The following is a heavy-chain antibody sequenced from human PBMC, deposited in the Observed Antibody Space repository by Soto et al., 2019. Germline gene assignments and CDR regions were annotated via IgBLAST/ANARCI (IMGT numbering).Heavy chain of an antibody. CDR1: GYTFTSYG. V-gene: IGHV1-18*01. CDR3: ARVTGSGYSYYYGMDV. J-gene: IGHJ6*02. Sequence: QVQLVQSGSEVKNPGASVKVSCKASGYTFTSYGISGVRQAPGQGLEWMGGISAYNGNTNNAQKLQGRVTMTTVTPTSSAYSELRSLRSDDTAVYYCARVTGSGYSYYYGMDVWGHGTTVTVSS. D-gene: IGHD3-3*01. CDR2: ISAYNGNT.